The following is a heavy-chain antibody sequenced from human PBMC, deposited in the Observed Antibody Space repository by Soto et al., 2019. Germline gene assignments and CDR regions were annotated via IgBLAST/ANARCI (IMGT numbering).Heavy chain of an antibody. Sequence: SETLSLTCPVSGGSISSSSYYWGWIRQPPGEGLEWIGSIYYSGSTYYNPSLKSRVTISVDTSKNQFSLKLSSVTAADTAVYYCARQKQQLVYYYYYGMDVWGQGTTVTVYS. V-gene: IGHV4-39*01. CDR1: GGSISSSSYY. CDR3: ARQKQQLVYYYYYGMDV. D-gene: IGHD6-13*01. J-gene: IGHJ6*02. CDR2: IYYSGST.